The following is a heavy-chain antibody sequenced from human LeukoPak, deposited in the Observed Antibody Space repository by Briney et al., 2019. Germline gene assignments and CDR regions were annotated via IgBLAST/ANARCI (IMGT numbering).Heavy chain of an antibody. D-gene: IGHD2-15*01. Sequence: PGGSPRLSCAASGFSFSSFWMSWVRQAPGKGLEWVANINQDGSEKNYVDSVKGRFTISRDGAKNLLYLQMNSLRAEDAAVYYRAREQCSGNSCYYYWGQGTLVTVSS. CDR1: GFSFSSFW. V-gene: IGHV3-7*01. CDR2: INQDGSEK. CDR3: AREQCSGNSCYYY. J-gene: IGHJ4*02.